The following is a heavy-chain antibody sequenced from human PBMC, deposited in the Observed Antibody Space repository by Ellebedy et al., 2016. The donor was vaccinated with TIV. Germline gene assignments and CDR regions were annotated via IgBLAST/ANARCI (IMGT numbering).Heavy chain of an antibody. V-gene: IGHV1-2*02. J-gene: IGHJ4*02. CDR2: INSNSGGT. D-gene: IGHD6-19*01. Sequence: AASVKVSCKASGYTFTGYYMHWVRQAPGQGLEWMGWINSNSGGTDYAQKFQGRVTMTRDTSVTTAYMELSRVRSDDTAVYYCARRGSSGSKGFDYWGQGTLVTVSS. CDR3: ARRGSSGSKGFDY. CDR1: GYTFTGYY.